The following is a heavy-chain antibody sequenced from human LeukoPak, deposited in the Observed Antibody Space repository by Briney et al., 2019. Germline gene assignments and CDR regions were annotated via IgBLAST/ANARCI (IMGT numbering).Heavy chain of an antibody. J-gene: IGHJ4*02. CDR2: IYYSGST. CDR3: ARVGYSYGNFDY. Sequence: SETLSLTCTVSGGSISSSTYYWGWIRQPPGKGLEWIGSIYYSGSTYYNPSLKSRVTISVATSKNQFSLILSSVTAADTAVYYCARVGYSYGNFDYWGQGTLVTVSS. V-gene: IGHV4-39*07. D-gene: IGHD5-18*01. CDR1: GGSISSSTYY.